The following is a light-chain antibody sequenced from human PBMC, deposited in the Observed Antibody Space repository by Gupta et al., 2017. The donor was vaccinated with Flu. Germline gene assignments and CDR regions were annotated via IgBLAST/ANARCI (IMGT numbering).Light chain of an antibody. V-gene: IGLV2-11*01. CDR1: SSDVGAYEY. CDR2: DVY. CDR3: CSYAGSYSWV. Sequence: QSALTQPRSVSGSPGQSVSISCTGTSSDVGAYEYVSWYQQYPGKAPKFIIYDVYKRPSGVPDRFSASKSGNTASLTISGLQAEDDADYYCCSYAGSYSWVFGGGTKLTVL. J-gene: IGLJ3*02.